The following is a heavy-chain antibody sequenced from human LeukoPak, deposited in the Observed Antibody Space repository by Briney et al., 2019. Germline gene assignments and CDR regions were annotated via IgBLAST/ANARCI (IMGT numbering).Heavy chain of an antibody. CDR1: GFTFSSYS. D-gene: IGHD6-6*01. CDR2: ISSSSSYI. CDR3: ARAYSSSSGGLCGY. J-gene: IGHJ4*02. V-gene: IGHV3-21*01. Sequence: TGGSLRLSCAASGFTFSSYSMNWVRQAPGKGLEWVSSISSSSSYIYYADSVKGRFTISRDNAKNSLYLRMNSLRAEDTAVYYCARAYSSSSGGLCGYWGQGTLVTVSS.